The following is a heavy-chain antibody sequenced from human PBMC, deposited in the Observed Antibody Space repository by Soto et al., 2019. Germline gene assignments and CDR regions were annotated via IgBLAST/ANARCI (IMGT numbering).Heavy chain of an antibody. V-gene: IGHV1-69*12. CDR3: ARAYCGGDCYYYYGMDV. CDR1: GGTFSSYA. D-gene: IGHD2-21*02. CDR2: IIPIFGTA. Sequence: QVQLVQSGAEVKKPGSSVKVSCKASGGTFSSYAISWVRQAPGQGLEWMGGIIPIFGTANYAQKFQGRVTITADESTSTAYLELSSLTAEDTAVYYWARAYCGGDCYYYYGMDVLGQGTTVTVAS. J-gene: IGHJ6*01.